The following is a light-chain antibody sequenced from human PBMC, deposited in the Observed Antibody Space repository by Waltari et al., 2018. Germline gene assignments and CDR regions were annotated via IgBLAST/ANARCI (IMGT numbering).Light chain of an antibody. J-gene: IGLJ2*01. CDR2: DDG. CDR3: QVWDNSGGPHVV. Sequence: SYVLTQPPSVSAAPGQTAKITCGGTNSGYKRGHWYKQKTGQAPVLVVFDDGDRPSGIPERFSGSKSGNTATLTISRVGAEDEADYYCQVWDNSGGPHVVFGGGTKLTVL. V-gene: IGLV3-21*02. CDR1: NSGYKR.